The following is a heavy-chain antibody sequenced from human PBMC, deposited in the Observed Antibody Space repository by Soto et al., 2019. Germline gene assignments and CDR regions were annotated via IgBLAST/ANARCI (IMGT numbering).Heavy chain of an antibody. Sequence: PSETLSLTCTVSGGSISSSSYYWGWIRQPPGKGLEWIGEINHSGSTYYNPSLKSRVTILVDRSKNQFSLKLSSVTAADTAVYYCAGGPGVARNYWGQGTLVTVSS. CDR2: INHSGST. D-gene: IGHD5-12*01. J-gene: IGHJ4*02. V-gene: IGHV4-39*07. CDR1: GGSISSSSYY. CDR3: AGGPGVARNY.